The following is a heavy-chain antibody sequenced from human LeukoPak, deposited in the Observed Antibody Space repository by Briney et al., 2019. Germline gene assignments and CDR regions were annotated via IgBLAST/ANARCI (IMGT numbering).Heavy chain of an antibody. J-gene: IGHJ5*02. CDR3: ARLNPANHCFDP. CDR2: IYHSGST. V-gene: IGHV4-39*01. D-gene: IGHD2-2*01. CDR1: GDSIGSSAYY. Sequence: PSETLSLTCSVSGDSIGSSAYYWGWIRQSPGKGLEWLGSIYHSGSTYDNPSPESRVTISVDTSKNQFSLKLDSVTAADTAVYSCARLNPANHCFDPWGQGTLVTVSS.